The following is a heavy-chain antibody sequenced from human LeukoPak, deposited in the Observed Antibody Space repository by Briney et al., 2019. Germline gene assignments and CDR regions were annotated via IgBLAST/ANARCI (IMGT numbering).Heavy chain of an antibody. CDR3: ARGPPNWGYDY. V-gene: IGHV1-8*01. D-gene: IGHD7-27*01. CDR1: GYTFTSYD. Sequence: VKVSCKASGYTFTSYDINWVRQATGQGLAWMGWMSPNSGNTGYAQKFQGRVTMTRSTSMSTAYMELSSLRSEDTAVYYCARGPPNWGYDYWGQGTLVTVSS. CDR2: MSPNSGNT. J-gene: IGHJ4*02.